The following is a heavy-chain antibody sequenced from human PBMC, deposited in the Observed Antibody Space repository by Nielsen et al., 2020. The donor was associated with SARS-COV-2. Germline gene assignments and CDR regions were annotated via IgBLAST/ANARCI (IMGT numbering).Heavy chain of an antibody. CDR3: ARLGYDILTGYSDAFDI. V-gene: IGHV3-7*01. CDR1: GFTFSSYW. CDR2: IKQDGSEK. J-gene: IGHJ3*02. Sequence: GESLKISCAASGFTFSSYWMSWVRQAPGKGLEWVANIKQDGSEKYYVDSVKGRFTISRDNAKNSLYLQMNSLRAEDTAVYYCARLGYDILTGYSDAFDIWGQGTMVTVSS. D-gene: IGHD3-9*01.